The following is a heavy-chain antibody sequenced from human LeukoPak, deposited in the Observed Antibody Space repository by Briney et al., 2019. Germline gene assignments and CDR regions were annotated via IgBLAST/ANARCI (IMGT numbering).Heavy chain of an antibody. Sequence: SETLSLTCTVSGGSISSYYWSWIRQPPGKGLEFIGYIYYTGRADYNPSLKSRVTMSVDTSKNHFSLKLTSVTAADTAVYFCARGDYSDSQRFDPWGQGILVTVSS. CDR2: IYYTGRA. V-gene: IGHV4-59*01. J-gene: IGHJ5*02. D-gene: IGHD3-22*01. CDR1: GGSISSYY. CDR3: ARGDYSDSQRFDP.